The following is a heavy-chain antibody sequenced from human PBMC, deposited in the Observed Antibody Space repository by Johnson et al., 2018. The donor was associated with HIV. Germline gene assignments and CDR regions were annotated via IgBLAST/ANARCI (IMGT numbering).Heavy chain of an antibody. D-gene: IGHD3-16*02. CDR2: ISYGGNKQ. CDR1: GFTFSSYA. Sequence: QVLLVESGGGVVQPGRSLRLSCAASGFTFSSYAMHWVRQAPGKGLEWVAVISYGGNKQYYVDSVEGRFTISRDNSKDTLYLQMNNLTTEDTAVYSCARDVGLWELSDGTVDAFDFWGPGTLVTVSS. V-gene: IGHV3-30-3*01. J-gene: IGHJ3*01. CDR3: ARDVGLWELSDGTVDAFDF.